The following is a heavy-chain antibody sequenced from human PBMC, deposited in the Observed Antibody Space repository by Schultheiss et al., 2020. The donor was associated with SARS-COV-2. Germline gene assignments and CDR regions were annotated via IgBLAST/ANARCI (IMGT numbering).Heavy chain of an antibody. CDR1: GFTFSDHY. J-gene: IGHJ4*02. CDR3: ARDRVVGATPYYFDY. Sequence: GGSLRLSCAASGFTFSDHYMDWVRQAPGKGLEWVGRTRNKANSYTTEYAASVKGRFTISRDDSKNSLYLQMNSLKTEDTAVYYCARDRVVGATPYYFDYWGQGTLVTVSS. V-gene: IGHV3-72*01. D-gene: IGHD1-26*01. CDR2: TRNKANSYTT.